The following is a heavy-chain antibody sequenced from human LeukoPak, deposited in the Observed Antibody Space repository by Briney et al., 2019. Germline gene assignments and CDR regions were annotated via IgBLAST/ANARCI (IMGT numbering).Heavy chain of an antibody. J-gene: IGHJ3*02. Sequence: ASVKVSCKASGYTFTSYAMHWVRQAPGQRLEWMGWINAGNGNTKYSQKFQGRVTITRDTSASTAYMELSSLRSEDTAVYYCARLTTVKDAFDIWGQGTIVTVSS. D-gene: IGHD4-17*01. CDR2: INAGNGNT. V-gene: IGHV1-3*01. CDR1: GYTFTSYA. CDR3: ARLTTVKDAFDI.